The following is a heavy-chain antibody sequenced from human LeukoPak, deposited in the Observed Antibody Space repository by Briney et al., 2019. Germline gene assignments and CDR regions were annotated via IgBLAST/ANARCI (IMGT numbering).Heavy chain of an antibody. CDR1: GGSISSGDFY. Sequence: NPSETLSLTCIVSGGSISSGDFYWSWIRQPPGKGLEWIGYFFYSGSTYYNPSLKSRVTISVDTSKNQFSLKLSSVTAADTAVYYCARRAVADPHVIDYWGQGTLVTVSS. CDR2: FFYSGST. CDR3: ARRAVADPHVIDY. D-gene: IGHD6-19*01. V-gene: IGHV4-30-4*02. J-gene: IGHJ4*02.